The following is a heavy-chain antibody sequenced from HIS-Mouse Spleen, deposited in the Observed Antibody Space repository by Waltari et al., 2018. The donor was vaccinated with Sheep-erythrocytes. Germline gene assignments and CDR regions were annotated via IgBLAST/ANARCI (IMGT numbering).Heavy chain of an antibody. Sequence: QVQLVESGGGVVRPGRSLRLSWPSSGFTFSLYAMHWVRQAPGKGREWVAVISYDGSNKYYADSVKGRFTISRDNSKNTLYLQMNSLRAEDTAVYYCARGAFDIWGQGTMVTVSS. CDR3: ARGAFDI. CDR1: GFTFSLYA. V-gene: IGHV3-30-3*01. CDR2: ISYDGSNK. J-gene: IGHJ3*02.